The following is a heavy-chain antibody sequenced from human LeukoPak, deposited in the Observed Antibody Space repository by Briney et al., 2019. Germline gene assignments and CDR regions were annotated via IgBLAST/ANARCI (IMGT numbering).Heavy chain of an antibody. CDR2: INAGNGNT. Sequence: GASVKVSCKASGYTFTSYAMHCVRQAPGQRLEWMGWINAGNGNTKYSQEFQGRVTITRDTSASTAYMELSSLRSEDMSVYYCARGSGSSGSPDYWGQGTLVTVSS. CDR1: GYTFTSYA. D-gene: IGHD6-19*01. J-gene: IGHJ4*02. CDR3: ARGSGSSGSPDY. V-gene: IGHV1-3*03.